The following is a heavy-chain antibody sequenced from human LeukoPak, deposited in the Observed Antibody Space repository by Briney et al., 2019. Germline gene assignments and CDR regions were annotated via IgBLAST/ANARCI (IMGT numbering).Heavy chain of an antibody. CDR2: IYYSGST. V-gene: IGHV4-39*01. CDR3: ARHVVVVPAAITYFDY. CDR1: GDSISFTTYY. Sequence: SETLSLTCTVSGDSISFTTYYWGWIRQPPGKGLEWIGSIYYSGSTYYNPSLKSRVTISVDTSKNQFFLKLSSVTAADTGVYYCARHVVVVPAAITYFDYWGQGTLVTVSS. D-gene: IGHD2-2*01. J-gene: IGHJ4*02.